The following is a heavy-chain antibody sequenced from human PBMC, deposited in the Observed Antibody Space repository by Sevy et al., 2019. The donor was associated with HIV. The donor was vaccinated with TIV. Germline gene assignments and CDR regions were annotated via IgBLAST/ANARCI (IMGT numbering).Heavy chain of an antibody. CDR2: IKAKSDGGTI. Sequence: GGSLRLSCAASGFTFSYAWMSWVCQAPGKGLEWVGRIKAKSDGGTIDDAAPVKGRFTISRDDSKNTLYLQMNSLKTEDTGIYYCNTDPIIVLLVTDGMDVWGQGTTVTVSS. CDR3: NTDPIIVLLVTDGMDV. D-gene: IGHD2-8*02. J-gene: IGHJ6*02. V-gene: IGHV3-15*01. CDR1: GFTFSYAW.